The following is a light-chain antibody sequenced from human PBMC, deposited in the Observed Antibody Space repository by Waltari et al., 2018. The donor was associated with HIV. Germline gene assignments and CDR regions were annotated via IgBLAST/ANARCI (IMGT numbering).Light chain of an antibody. CDR1: SRDVGGFNY. CDR2: EVN. J-gene: IGLJ1*01. V-gene: IGLV2-14*01. Sequence: HSALTQPASVSGSPGPTVTISCSGTSRDVGGFNYVSWYQQHPGKAPKRMIYEVNNRPSRISSRFSGSKSGNTAYLTISGLQAEDEADYYCSSFSSGNSLEVFGTGTKVTFL. CDR3: SSFSSGNSLEV.